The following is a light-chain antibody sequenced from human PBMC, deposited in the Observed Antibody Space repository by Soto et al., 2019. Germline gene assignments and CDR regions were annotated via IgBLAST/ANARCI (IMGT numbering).Light chain of an antibody. CDR3: QQRSNWIT. CDR1: QSVPSR. V-gene: IGKV3-15*01. CDR2: GAP. Sequence: ELVMTQSPATLSVSPGADVTLSCRASQSVPSRIAWYQQKPGQAPRLLIYGAPTRATGVPDRFRGSGSGTEFALTITRVEPEDVAMYDCQQRSNWITFGQGTRLEIK. J-gene: IGKJ5*01.